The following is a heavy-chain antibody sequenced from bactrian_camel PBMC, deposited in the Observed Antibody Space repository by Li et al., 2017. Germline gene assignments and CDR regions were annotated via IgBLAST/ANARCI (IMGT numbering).Heavy chain of an antibody. Sequence: HVQLVESGGGSVQAGGSLRLSCAASGNIYNRCMGWFRQAPGKEREGVAAIYTSVGSPSYADSVKDRFTISQDNAKNTVYLQMNSLKPEDTARYVCAADPFDDSCSGSEYEYNNWGQGTQDTVS. CDR2: IYTSVGSP. CDR3: AADPFDDSCSGSEYEYNN. D-gene: IGHD3*01. CDR1: GNIYNRC. V-gene: IGHV3S53*01. J-gene: IGHJ4*01.